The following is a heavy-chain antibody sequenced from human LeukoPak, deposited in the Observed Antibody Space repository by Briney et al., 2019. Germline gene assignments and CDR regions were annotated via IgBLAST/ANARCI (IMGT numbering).Heavy chain of an antibody. V-gene: IGHV4-61*02. CDR1: GGSISSGSYY. CDR3: ARVARSSFS. CDR2: IYTSGST. J-gene: IGHJ4*02. Sequence: PSETLSLTCTVSGGSISSGSYYWSWIRQPAGKGLEWIGRIYTSGSTNYNPSLKSRVTISVDTSKNQFSLKLSSVTAADTAVYYCARVARSSFSWGQGTLVTVSS. D-gene: IGHD6-13*01.